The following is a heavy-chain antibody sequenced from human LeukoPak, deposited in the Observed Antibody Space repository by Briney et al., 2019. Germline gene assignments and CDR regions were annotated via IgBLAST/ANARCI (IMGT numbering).Heavy chain of an antibody. J-gene: IGHJ4*02. CDR3: ARDQCGAFCGGD. V-gene: IGHV3-23*01. CDR1: GFTFSSYA. CDR2: ISGSGRTT. D-gene: IGHD2-21*01. Sequence: QPGGSLRLSCAASGFTFSSYAMSWVRQAPGKGLEWVSAISGSGRTTYYADSVKDRFTVSRDNSKNTVYLQMNSLRVEDTAVYYCARDQCGAFCGGDWGQGTLVTVSS.